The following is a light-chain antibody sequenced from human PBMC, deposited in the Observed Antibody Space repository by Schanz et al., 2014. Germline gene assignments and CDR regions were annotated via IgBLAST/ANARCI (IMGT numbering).Light chain of an antibody. J-gene: IGKJ1*01. V-gene: IGKV3-20*01. CDR3: QQYGGSPKT. CDR1: QNVSSSY. Sequence: EIVLTQSPGTLSLSPGERATLSCRASQNVSSSYLAWYQQKPGQAPRLLIYGASSRATGIPDRFSGSGSGTDFTLTISRLEPEDFAVYYCQQYGGSPKTFGQGTKVEI. CDR2: GAS.